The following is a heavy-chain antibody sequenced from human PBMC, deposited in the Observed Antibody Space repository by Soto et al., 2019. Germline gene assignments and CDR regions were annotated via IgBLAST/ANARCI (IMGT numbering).Heavy chain of an antibody. CDR3: ARDSSEYSSGWDFDY. D-gene: IGHD6-19*01. CDR1: GFTFSSYW. V-gene: IGHV3-74*01. CDR2: INSDGSST. Sequence: GGSLRLSCAASGFTFSSYWMHWVRQAPGKGLVWVSRINSDGSSTSYADSVKGRFTISRDNAKNTLYLQMNSLRAEDTAVYYCARDSSEYSSGWDFDYWGQGTLATVSS. J-gene: IGHJ4*02.